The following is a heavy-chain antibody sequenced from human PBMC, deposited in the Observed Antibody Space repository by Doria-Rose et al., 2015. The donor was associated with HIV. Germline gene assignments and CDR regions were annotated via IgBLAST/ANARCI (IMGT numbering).Heavy chain of an antibody. J-gene: IGHJ4*02. CDR1: GYTFSAYA. CDR3: ARIHSLSSSSLGH. Sequence: KPGASVTVSCKTSGYTFSAYAIHWVRQAPGRRLEWMGWLNVGNGDTRYSRKFQDRVTITSDTSANTGYMALSSLRSEDTAVYYCARIHSLSSSSLGHWGQGTLVTVSS. CDR2: LNVGNGDT. D-gene: IGHD6-13*01. V-gene: IGHV1-3*01.